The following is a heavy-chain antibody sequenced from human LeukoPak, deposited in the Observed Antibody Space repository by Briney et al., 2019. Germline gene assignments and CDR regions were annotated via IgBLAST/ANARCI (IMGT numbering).Heavy chain of an antibody. D-gene: IGHD3-10*01. CDR2: ISSSGSTI. CDR1: GFTFSSYE. Sequence: GGSLRLSCAASGFTFSSYEMNWVRQAPGKGLEWVSYISSSGSTIYYADSVKGRFTISRDNAKNSLYLQMNSLRAEDTAVYYCASFLRWFGELAFDYWGQGTLVTVSS. CDR3: ASFLRWFGELAFDY. J-gene: IGHJ4*02. V-gene: IGHV3-48*03.